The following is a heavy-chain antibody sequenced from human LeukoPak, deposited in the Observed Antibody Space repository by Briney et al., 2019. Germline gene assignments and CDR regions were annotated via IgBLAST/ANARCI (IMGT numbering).Heavy chain of an antibody. J-gene: IGHJ4*02. D-gene: IGHD6-19*01. Sequence: GGSLRLSCAASGFTFSTYSMNWVRQAPGKGLEWVSYIGSSDTTVYYADSVKGRFTISRDNAKNSLYLQMNSLRAEDTAVYYCARAVAGLRHFDYWGQGTLVTVSS. CDR1: GFTFSTYS. CDR2: IGSSDTTV. CDR3: ARAVAGLRHFDY. V-gene: IGHV3-48*01.